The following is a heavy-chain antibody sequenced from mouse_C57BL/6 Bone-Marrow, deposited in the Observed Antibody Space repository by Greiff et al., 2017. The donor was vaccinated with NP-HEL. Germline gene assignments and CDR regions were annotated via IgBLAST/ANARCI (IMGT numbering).Heavy chain of an antibody. CDR3: ARWGDGYLFAY. CDR2: IYPNSGDT. V-gene: IGHV1-72*01. Sequence: QVQLQQPGAELVKPGASVKLSCKASGYTFTSYWLHWVKQRPGRGLEWIGKIYPNSGDTKYNDKFKSKATLTVDKPSSTAYMQLSSLTSEDSAVYYCARWGDGYLFAYWGQGTLVTVSA. D-gene: IGHD2-3*01. J-gene: IGHJ3*01. CDR1: GYTFTSYW.